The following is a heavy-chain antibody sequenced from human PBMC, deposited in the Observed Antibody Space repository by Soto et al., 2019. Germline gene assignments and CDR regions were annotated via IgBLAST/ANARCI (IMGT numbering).Heavy chain of an antibody. CDR1: GFTFSSYS. Sequence: GGSLRLSCAASGFTFSSYSMNWVRQAPGKGLEWVSSISSSSSYIYYADSVKGRFTISRDNAKNSLYLQMNSLRAEDTAVYYCAREMGVVDFWSGYLAPPGYYYGMDVWGQGTTVTVSS. D-gene: IGHD3-3*01. CDR2: ISSSSSYI. CDR3: AREMGVVDFWSGYLAPPGYYYGMDV. J-gene: IGHJ6*02. V-gene: IGHV3-21*01.